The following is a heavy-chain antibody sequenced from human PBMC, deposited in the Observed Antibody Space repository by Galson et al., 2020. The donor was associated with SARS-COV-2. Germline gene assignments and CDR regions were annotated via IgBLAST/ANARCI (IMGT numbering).Heavy chain of an antibody. Sequence: GGSLRLSCAASGFTVSSHFMSWVRQAPGKGLEWLSVIYSGGLTYYADSVKGRFTISRDNSKNSLYLQMNSLRAGDTAVYYCVRGDYFDYARYYWGQGTLVTVSS. CDR1: GFTVSSHF. J-gene: IGHJ4*02. CDR2: IYSGGLT. CDR3: VRGDYFDYARYY. D-gene: IGHD4-17*01. V-gene: IGHV3-53*01.